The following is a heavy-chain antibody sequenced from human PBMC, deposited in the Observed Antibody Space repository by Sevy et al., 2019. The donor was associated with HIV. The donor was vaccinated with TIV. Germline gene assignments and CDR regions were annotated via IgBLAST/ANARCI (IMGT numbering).Heavy chain of an antibody. D-gene: IGHD6-13*01. CDR2: IRYDGSNK. CDR1: GFTFSSYG. V-gene: IGHV3-30*02. CDR3: AKDLRYSSSWYGGFDY. J-gene: IGHJ4*02. Sequence: GGSLRLSCVASGFTFSSYGMHWVRQAPGKGLEWVAFIRYDGSNKYYADSVKGRFTISRDNSKNTLYLQMNSLRAEDTAVYYCAKDLRYSSSWYGGFDYWGQGTLVTVSS.